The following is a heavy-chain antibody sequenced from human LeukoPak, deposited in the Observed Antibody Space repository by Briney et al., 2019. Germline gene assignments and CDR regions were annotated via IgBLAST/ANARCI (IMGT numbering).Heavy chain of an antibody. J-gene: IGHJ6*03. CDR2: IKQDGTEK. Sequence: PGDSLRLSCEASGFTFTTYWLGWVRQPPGKGLEWVANIKQDGTEKYYVDSVKGRFTISRDNAKNSLYLQMNSLRAEDTAVYYCAREIELRTSSSWLIYYYYYMDVWDKGTTVTVSS. V-gene: IGHV3-7*01. CDR3: AREIELRTSSSWLIYYYYYMDV. CDR1: GFTFTTYW. D-gene: IGHD1-7*01.